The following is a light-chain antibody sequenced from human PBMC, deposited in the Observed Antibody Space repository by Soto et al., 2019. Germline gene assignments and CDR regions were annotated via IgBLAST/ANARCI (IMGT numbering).Light chain of an antibody. CDR2: EVS. Sequence: QSVLTQPASVSGSPGQSITISCTGTSSDFGGYNYVSWYQQHPGKAPKLMIYEVSNRPSGVSNRFSGSKSGNTASLTIPGLQAEDEADYYCSSYTSSSTPLYVFGTGTKVTVL. V-gene: IGLV2-14*01. CDR1: SSDFGGYNY. J-gene: IGLJ1*01. CDR3: SSYTSSSTPLYV.